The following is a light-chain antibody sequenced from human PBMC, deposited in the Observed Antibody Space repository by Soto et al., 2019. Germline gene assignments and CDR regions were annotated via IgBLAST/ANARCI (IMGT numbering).Light chain of an antibody. J-gene: IGLJ2*01. CDR3: ATWDDSLGGPV. CDR1: SSNIGRNY. Sequence: QSVLTQTPSVSGTPGQRVNISCSGSSSNIGRNYVYWYHQFPGTTPKLLTYRDNERPSGVPDRFSGSKSGTSASLAISGLRSGDEADYHCATWDDSLGGPVFGGGTQLTVL. CDR2: RDN. V-gene: IGLV1-47*01.